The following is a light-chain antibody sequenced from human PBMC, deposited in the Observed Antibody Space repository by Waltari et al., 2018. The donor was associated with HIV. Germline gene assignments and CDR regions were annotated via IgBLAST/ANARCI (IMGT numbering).Light chain of an antibody. CDR2: LNSGGSY. CDR1: SGHSNYA. J-gene: IGLJ2*01. CDR3: KTLTTCIVL. V-gene: IGLV4-69*01. Sequence: QLVLTQSPSASASLRASVKLTCTLSSGHSNYAIAWHQHQPEKGPRYLMRLNSGGSYLKGAGFPDRFSCSRFGAGRYPILLRLQAEDEAYYYCKTLTTCIVLFGGGTKLTVL.